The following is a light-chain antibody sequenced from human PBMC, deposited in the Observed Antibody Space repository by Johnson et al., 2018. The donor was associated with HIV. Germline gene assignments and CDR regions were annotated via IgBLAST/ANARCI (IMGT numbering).Light chain of an antibody. Sequence: QSVLTQPPSVSAAPGQKVTISCSGSSSNIGNNYVSWYQQLPGTAPKLLIYDSNKRPSGIPDRFSGSKSAPSATLAITGLPPGDEADYYCGTWDSSLSAHVFGTGTKVTVL. CDR1: SSNIGNNY. CDR2: DSN. V-gene: IGLV1-51*01. J-gene: IGLJ1*01. CDR3: GTWDSSLSAHV.